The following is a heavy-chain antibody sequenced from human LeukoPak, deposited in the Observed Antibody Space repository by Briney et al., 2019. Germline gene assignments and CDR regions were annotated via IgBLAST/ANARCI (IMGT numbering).Heavy chain of an antibody. J-gene: IGHJ6*02. V-gene: IGHV1-46*01. Sequence: ASVKVSCKASGYTFTSYYMHWVRQAPGQGLEWMGIINPSGGSTSYAQKFQGRVTMTRDTSTNTVYMELSSLRSEDTAVYYCARDRENRYSSSWYPGHYYYYGMDVWGQGTTVTVSS. CDR3: ARDRENRYSSSWYPGHYYYYGMDV. CDR1: GYTFTSYY. CDR2: INPSGGST. D-gene: IGHD6-13*01.